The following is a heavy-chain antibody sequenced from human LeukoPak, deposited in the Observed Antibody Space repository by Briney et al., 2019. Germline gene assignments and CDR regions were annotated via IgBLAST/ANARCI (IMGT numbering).Heavy chain of an antibody. CDR1: GGSIRSYY. J-gene: IGHJ4*02. Sequence: PSETLSLTCSVSGGSIRSYYWSWIRQPPGKGLEWIGYIYYSGSTNYNPSLKSRVTISVDTSKNQVSLKLSSVTAADTAVYYCAGHKGYGFDYWGQGTLVTVSS. D-gene: IGHD6-13*01. CDR3: AGHKGYGFDY. CDR2: IYYSGST. V-gene: IGHV4-59*08.